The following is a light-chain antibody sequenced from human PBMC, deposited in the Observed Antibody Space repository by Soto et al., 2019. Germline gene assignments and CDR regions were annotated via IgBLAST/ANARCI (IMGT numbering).Light chain of an antibody. J-gene: IGLJ1*01. CDR3: RLYAGSKTYG. CDR1: KKDIGVYDF. V-gene: IGLV2-8*01. Sequence: IGTKKDIGVYDFSSWYQHHPGKAPRLIIYEVVQRPSGVPDRFSGSKSGNTASLTVSGLQAADEDDYFCRLYAGSKTYGFGSATKVTV. CDR2: EVV.